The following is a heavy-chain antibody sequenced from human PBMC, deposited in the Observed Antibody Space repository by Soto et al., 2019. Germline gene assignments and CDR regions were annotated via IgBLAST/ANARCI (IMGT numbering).Heavy chain of an antibody. J-gene: IGHJ3*02. CDR3: AKDLYSNYGDAFDI. D-gene: IGHD4-4*01. V-gene: IGHV3-9*01. CDR2: ISWNSDNI. CDR1: GFTFEDYA. Sequence: PGGSLRLSCAASGFTFEDYAIHWVRQAPGKGLEWVSGISWNSDNIGYADSVKGRFTISRDNAKNSLYLQMNSLRAEDTALYYCAKDLYSNYGDAFDIWGQGTMVTVSS.